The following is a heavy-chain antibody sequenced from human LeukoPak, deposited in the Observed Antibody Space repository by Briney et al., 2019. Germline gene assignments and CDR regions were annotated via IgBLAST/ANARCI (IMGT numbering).Heavy chain of an antibody. V-gene: IGHV3-7*01. Sequence: PGGSLRLSYAASGFTFSSYWMSWVRQAPGKGLEWVANIKQDGSEKYHVDSVKGRFTISRDNAKNSLYLQMNSLRAEDTAVYYCASPMIGDAFDIWGQGTMVTVSS. J-gene: IGHJ3*02. CDR1: GFTFSSYW. CDR2: IKQDGSEK. D-gene: IGHD3-22*01. CDR3: ASPMIGDAFDI.